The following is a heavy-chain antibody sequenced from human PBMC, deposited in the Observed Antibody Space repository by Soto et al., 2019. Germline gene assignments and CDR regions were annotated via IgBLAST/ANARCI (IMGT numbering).Heavy chain of an antibody. V-gene: IGHV4-59*08. D-gene: IGHD3-10*01. J-gene: IGHJ6*03. CDR3: ARIWFGEPSAAVSLYYYYYYMDV. Sequence: QVQLQESGPGLVKPSETLSLTCTVSGGSISSYYWSWIRQPPGKGLEWIGYIYYSGRTNYNPSLKRRDTIAVDTSKNHFALKLSTLTAAATAVYYCARIWFGEPSAAVSLYYYYYYMDVWGKGTTVTVSS. CDR2: IYYSGRT. CDR1: GGSISSYY.